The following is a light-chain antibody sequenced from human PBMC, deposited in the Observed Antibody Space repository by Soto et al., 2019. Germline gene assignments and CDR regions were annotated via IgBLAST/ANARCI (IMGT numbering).Light chain of an antibody. CDR1: QSVSATY. V-gene: IGKV3-20*01. CDR2: AAS. J-gene: IGKJ1*01. CDR3: QHYGTATRT. Sequence: EIVLTQSPGTLSLSPGESATLSCRATQSVSATYLAWYQQKPGQAPRLLIYAASSRATDIPDRFSGSGSGTACSLAISRLETEDFAVYWCQHYGTATRTFGQGTKVESK.